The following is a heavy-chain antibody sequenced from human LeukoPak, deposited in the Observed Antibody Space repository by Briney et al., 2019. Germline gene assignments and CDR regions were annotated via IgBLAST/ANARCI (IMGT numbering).Heavy chain of an antibody. V-gene: IGHV3-21*05. CDR1: GDGFTRHT. J-gene: IGHJ4*02. CDR3: AREYDSRARFDS. Sequence: PGGSLRLSCAGSGDGFTRHTMNWVRRAPGKGLEWISYIRGTGDYIYYADSVKGRFTISRDNARTSVYLQVNSLRVEDTAICYCAREYDSRARFDSWGQGTLVTVSS. CDR2: IRGTGDYI. D-gene: IGHD6-13*01.